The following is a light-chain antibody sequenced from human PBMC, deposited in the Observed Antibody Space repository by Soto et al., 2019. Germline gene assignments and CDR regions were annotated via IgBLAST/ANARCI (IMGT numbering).Light chain of an antibody. J-gene: IGLJ1*01. V-gene: IGLV1-40*01. Sequence: QSVLAQPPSVSGAPGQRVTISCTGSSSNIGAGYDVHWYQQHLGKAPKLIIYEVSQRPSGVPDRFSGSKSGNTASLTVSGLQTEDEADYYCSAYAGSNNFVFGSGTKVTVL. CDR2: EVS. CDR3: SAYAGSNNFV. CDR1: SSNIGAGYD.